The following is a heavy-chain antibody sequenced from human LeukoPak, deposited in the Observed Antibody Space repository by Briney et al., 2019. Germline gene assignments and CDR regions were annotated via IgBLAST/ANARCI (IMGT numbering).Heavy chain of an antibody. CDR2: IGKNGNNE. CDR3: VRQSEGLDP. CDR1: GFTFSLHI. Sequence: GGSLRLSCAASGFTFSLHIMHWVRQAPGKGLEWVAVIGKNGNNEFYADSVRSRFLISRDNSKNTLHLQMNSLTPDDTAVYFCVRQSEGLDPWGQGTLLTVSS. J-gene: IGHJ5*02. V-gene: IGHV3-30*03. D-gene: IGHD5-12*01.